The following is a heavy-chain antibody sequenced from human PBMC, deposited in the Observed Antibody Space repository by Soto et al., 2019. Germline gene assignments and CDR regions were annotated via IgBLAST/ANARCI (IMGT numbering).Heavy chain of an antibody. J-gene: IGHJ4*02. V-gene: IGHV3-21*06. CDR3: ARESEDLTSNFDY. CDR1: GFPVTGYW. CDR2: ISSTTNYI. Sequence: XGSLRLSCVATGFPVTGYWMSWVRQAPGKGLEWVSSISSTTNYIYYGDSMKGRFTISRDNAKNSLYLEMNSLRAEDTAVYYCARESEDLTSNFDYWGQGNLVTVSS.